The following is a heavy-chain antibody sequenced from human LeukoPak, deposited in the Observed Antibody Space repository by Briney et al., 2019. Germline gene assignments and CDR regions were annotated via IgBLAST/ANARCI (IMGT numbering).Heavy chain of an antibody. CDR2: IYYSGST. V-gene: IGHV4-39*07. CDR3: ARAEYNWNDGAFDI. CDR1: GGSISSSSYY. J-gene: IGHJ3*02. Sequence: SETLSLTCTVSGGSISSSSYYWGWIRQPPGKGLEWIGSIYYSGSTNYNPSLKSRVTISVDTSKNQFSLKLSSVTAADTAVYYCARAEYNWNDGAFDIWGQGTMVTVSS. D-gene: IGHD1-20*01.